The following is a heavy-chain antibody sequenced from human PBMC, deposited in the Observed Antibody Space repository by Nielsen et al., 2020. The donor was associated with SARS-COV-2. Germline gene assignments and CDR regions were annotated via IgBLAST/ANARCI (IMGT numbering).Heavy chain of an antibody. V-gene: IGHV5-51*01. CDR3: ARHTRSSSSFYYYYYMDV. CDR2: IYPGDSDT. Sequence: GESLKLYCQGSGYSFPTYWIGWVLQLPGKGLEWMGIIYPGDSDTRYSPSFQGQVTISADKSISTAYLQWSSLKASDTAKYYCARHTRSSSSFYYYYYMDVWGKGTTATVSS. D-gene: IGHD6-6*01. J-gene: IGHJ6*03. CDR1: GYSFPTYW.